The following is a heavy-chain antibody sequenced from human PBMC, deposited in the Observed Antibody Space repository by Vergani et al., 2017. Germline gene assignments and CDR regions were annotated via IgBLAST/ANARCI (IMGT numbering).Heavy chain of an antibody. J-gene: IGHJ4*02. Sequence: EVQLVESGGGLVQPGGSLRLSCAASGFTFSSYAMSWVRQAPGKGLEWVSAISGSGGSTYYADSVKGRFTISRDNSKNTLYLQMNSLRAEDTAVYYCAKDPAPQYYYGSGSYSGYFDYWGQGTLVTVSS. V-gene: IGHV3-23*04. D-gene: IGHD3-10*01. CDR2: ISGSGGST. CDR1: GFTFSSYA. CDR3: AKDPAPQYYYGSGSYSGYFDY.